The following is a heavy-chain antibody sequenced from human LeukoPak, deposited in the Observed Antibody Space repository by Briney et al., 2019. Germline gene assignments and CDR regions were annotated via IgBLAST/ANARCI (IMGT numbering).Heavy chain of an antibody. Sequence: GGSLRLSCAASGFTGLSSFSRYAMSWVRQAPGKGLGWVSGITGSGGTAYYADSVKGRFTISRDNSKNTLYLQMNSLRAEDTAIYYCAKQNLVPGNYYFDFWGRGALVTVSS. D-gene: IGHD4-23*01. CDR1: GFTGLSSFSRYA. V-gene: IGHV3-23*01. CDR2: ITGSGGTA. J-gene: IGHJ4*01. CDR3: AKQNLVPGNYYFDF.